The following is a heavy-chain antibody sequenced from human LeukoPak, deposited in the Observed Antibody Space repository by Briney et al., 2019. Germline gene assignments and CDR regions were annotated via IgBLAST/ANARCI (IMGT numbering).Heavy chain of an antibody. Sequence: SETLSLTCTVSGGSISSGSYYWSWIRQPAGKGLEWIGRIFTSGSTNYNPSLKSRVTISVDTSKNQVSLKLRSVTAADTAVYYCARTTEGYAGGPGYSYYYYMDVWGKGTTVTISS. V-gene: IGHV4-61*02. CDR3: ARTTEGYAGGPGYSYYYYMDV. CDR1: GGSISSGSYY. J-gene: IGHJ6*03. CDR2: IFTSGST. D-gene: IGHD5-12*01.